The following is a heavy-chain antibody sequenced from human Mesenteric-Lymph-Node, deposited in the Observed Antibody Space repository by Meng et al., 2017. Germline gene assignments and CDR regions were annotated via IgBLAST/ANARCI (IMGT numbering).Heavy chain of an antibody. J-gene: IGHJ4*02. CDR1: GGSISSSNW. Sequence: SETLSLPCAVSGGSISSSNWWSWVRQPPGKGLEWIGEIYHSGSTNYNPSLKSRVTISVDKSKNQFSQKLSSVTAADTAVYYCSSIAAAGLFFDYWGQGTLVTVSS. D-gene: IGHD6-13*01. CDR3: SSIAAAGLFFDY. V-gene: IGHV4-4*02. CDR2: IYHSGST.